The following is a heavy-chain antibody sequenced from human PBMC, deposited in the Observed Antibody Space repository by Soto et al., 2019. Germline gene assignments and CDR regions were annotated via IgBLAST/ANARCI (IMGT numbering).Heavy chain of an antibody. J-gene: IGHJ5*02. D-gene: IGHD6-6*01. CDR3: AREWGNIAARPGYFDP. CDR1: GDSIISDYYY. Sequence: PSETLSLTCTVSGDSIISDYYYWSWIRQLPGKGLEWIGYIYYSGSTYYNPFLKSRVIISVDTSKNQFSLKLRSVTAADTAVYYCAREWGNIAARPGYFDPWGQGTLVTVSS. CDR2: IYYSGST. V-gene: IGHV4-30-4*01.